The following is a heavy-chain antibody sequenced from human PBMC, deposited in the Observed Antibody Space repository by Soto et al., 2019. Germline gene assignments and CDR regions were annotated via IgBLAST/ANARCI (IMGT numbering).Heavy chain of an antibody. CDR3: ARASRRVRGVTLYGMDV. CDR1: GGSISSGDYY. V-gene: IGHV4-30-4*01. CDR2: IYYSGST. J-gene: IGHJ6*02. Sequence: KPSETLSLTCTVSGGSISSGDYYWSWIRQPPGKGLEWIGYIYYSGSTYYNPSLKSRVTISVDTSKNQFSLKPSSVTAADTAVYYCARASRRVRGVTLYGMDVWGQGATVTVSS. D-gene: IGHD3-10*01.